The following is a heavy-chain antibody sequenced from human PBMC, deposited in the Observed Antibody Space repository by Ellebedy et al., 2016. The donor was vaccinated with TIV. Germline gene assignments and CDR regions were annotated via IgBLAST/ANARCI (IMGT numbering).Heavy chain of an antibody. V-gene: IGHV3-7*01. CDR3: ARRGSYGDYAVQINSWFDS. D-gene: IGHD4-17*01. J-gene: IGHJ5*01. Sequence: PGGSLRLSCAASGFNFRSYWMTWVRQAPGKGLEWVANIRGDSEKYYVDPVKGRFTISRDNGKNSLYLQMHSLRPEDTAVYYCARRGSYGDYAVQINSWFDSWGQGTLVTVSS. CDR1: GFNFRSYW. CDR2: IRGDSEK.